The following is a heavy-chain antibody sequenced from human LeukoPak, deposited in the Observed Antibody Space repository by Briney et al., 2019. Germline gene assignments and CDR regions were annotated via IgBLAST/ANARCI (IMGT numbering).Heavy chain of an antibody. CDR2: MNFNSGNT. J-gene: IGHJ3*02. V-gene: IGHV1-8*01. Sequence: ASVKVSCKASGYTFPNYDINWVRQATGQGLEWMGWMNFNSGNTGYAQKFQGRVTMTRNTAISTVYMELSNLKSEDTAIYYCAKVGLGNTAIHIWGQGTVVTVSS. CDR1: GYTFPNYD. CDR3: AKVGLGNTAIHI. D-gene: IGHD5-18*01.